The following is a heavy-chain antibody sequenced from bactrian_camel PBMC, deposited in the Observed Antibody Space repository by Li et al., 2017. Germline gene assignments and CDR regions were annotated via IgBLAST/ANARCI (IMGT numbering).Heavy chain of an antibody. CDR2: INAPGSST. J-gene: IGHJ4*01. CDR1: GFSFSEYA. Sequence: DVQLVESGGGSVQPGGTLRLSCAASGFSFSEYAMRWLRQIPGKELEWVSNINAPGSSTDYAESVKGRFTISRDNTKNMLYLQLDSLKTEDTALYYCARGGGQYTDGQRGQGTQVTVSS. D-gene: IGHD2*01. CDR3: ARGGGQYTDGQ. V-gene: IGHV3S40*01.